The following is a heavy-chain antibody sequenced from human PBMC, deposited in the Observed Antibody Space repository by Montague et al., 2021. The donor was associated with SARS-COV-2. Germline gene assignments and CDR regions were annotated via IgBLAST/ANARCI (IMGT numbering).Heavy chain of an antibody. CDR2: INDRGVTNY. Sequence: SETLSLTCAVYGEPFSGFFWSWIRQPPGKGLEWIAEINDRGVTNYNYNPSLGSRVTISADTSKNQFSLKLRSVTAADTAAYYCARWDPQTLTVISLRGKSANDYWGQGTLVTVSS. CDR3: ARWDPQTLTVISLRGKSANDY. J-gene: IGHJ4*02. V-gene: IGHV4-34*01. CDR1: GEPFSGFF. D-gene: IGHD4-11*01.